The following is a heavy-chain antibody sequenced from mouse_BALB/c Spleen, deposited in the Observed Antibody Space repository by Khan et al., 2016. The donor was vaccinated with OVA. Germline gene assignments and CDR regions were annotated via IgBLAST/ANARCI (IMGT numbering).Heavy chain of an antibody. CDR2: ITSGGSYT. V-gene: IGHV5-6-4*01. Sequence: EVELVESGGGLVKPGGSLKLSCAASGFAFSSYSMSWVRQTPEKRLEWVATITSGGSYTYYPDSVKGRFTISRDNAKNTLYLQMSSLKSEDTAMYYCTRDRNYYGSSFYFDYWGQGTTLIVSS. J-gene: IGHJ2*01. D-gene: IGHD1-1*01. CDR3: TRDRNYYGSSFYFDY. CDR1: GFAFSSYS.